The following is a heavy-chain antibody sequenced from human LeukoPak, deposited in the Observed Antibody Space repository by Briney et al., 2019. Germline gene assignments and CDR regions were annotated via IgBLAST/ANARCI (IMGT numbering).Heavy chain of an antibody. CDR2: ISYDGSNK. Sequence: SGRSLRLSCAASGFTFSSYGMHWVRQAPGKGLEWVAVISYDGSNKYYADSVKGRFTISRDNSKNTLYLQMNSLRAEDTAVCYCAKDTAHRYYGMDVWGKGTTVTVSS. V-gene: IGHV3-30*18. J-gene: IGHJ6*04. D-gene: IGHD5-18*01. CDR3: AKDTAHRYYGMDV. CDR1: GFTFSSYG.